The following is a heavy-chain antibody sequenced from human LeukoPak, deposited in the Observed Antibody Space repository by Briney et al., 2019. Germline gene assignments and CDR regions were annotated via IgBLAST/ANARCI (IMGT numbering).Heavy chain of an antibody. CDR3: AKSPFYYYYYYMEV. CDR1: GFSFSGHW. V-gene: IGHV3-7*03. CDR2: IKQDGSEK. Sequence: GGSLRLSCAASGFSFSGHWMSWVRQAPGQGLEWVANIKQDGSEKYYVDSVKGRFTISRDNAKNSLYLQMNSLRAEDTALYYCAKSPFYYYYYYMEVWGEGTTVTVSS. J-gene: IGHJ6*03.